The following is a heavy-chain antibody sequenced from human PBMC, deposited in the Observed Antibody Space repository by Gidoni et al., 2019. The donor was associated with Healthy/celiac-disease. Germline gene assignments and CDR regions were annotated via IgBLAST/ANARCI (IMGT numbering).Heavy chain of an antibody. CDR1: GYSISSGYY. Sequence: QVQLQDSGPGLVKPSETLSLTCAVSGYSISSGYYWGWTRQPPGKGLEWIGSIYHSGSTYYNPSLKSRVTISVDTSKNQFSLKLSSVTAADTAVYYCARSFYYDFWSGFQRYNWFDPWGQGTLVTVSS. CDR2: IYHSGST. V-gene: IGHV4-38-2*01. J-gene: IGHJ5*02. CDR3: ARSFYYDFWSGFQRYNWFDP. D-gene: IGHD3-3*01.